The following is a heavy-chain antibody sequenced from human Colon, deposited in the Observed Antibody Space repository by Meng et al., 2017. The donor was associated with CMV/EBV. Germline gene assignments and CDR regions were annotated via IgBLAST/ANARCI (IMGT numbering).Heavy chain of an antibody. J-gene: IGHJ6*02. CDR1: GFTFSQPW. CDR2: IKSKAHGGTI. Sequence: SGFTFSQPWLNWVRQAPGKGLEWVGRIKSKAHGGTIDYAAPVKGRFTISRDDSGNTLDLQMNSVKTEDIGVYYCTAGFVDSGGVDVWGQGTTVTVSS. D-gene: IGHD3/OR15-3a*01. CDR3: TAGFVDSGGVDV. V-gene: IGHV3-15*07.